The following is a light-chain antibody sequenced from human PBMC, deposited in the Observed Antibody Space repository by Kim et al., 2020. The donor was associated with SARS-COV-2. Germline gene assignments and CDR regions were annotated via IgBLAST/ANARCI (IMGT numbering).Light chain of an antibody. V-gene: IGKV1-5*03. CDR3: QQYNTYPLS. Sequence: ASVGDRVTITCRASQTIHSWLAWYQQKPGKVPKLLIYKASTLESGVPSRFSGSGSGTEFTLTISSLQPDDFATYYCQQYNTYPLSFGGGTKVDIK. CDR1: QTIHSW. CDR2: KAS. J-gene: IGKJ4*01.